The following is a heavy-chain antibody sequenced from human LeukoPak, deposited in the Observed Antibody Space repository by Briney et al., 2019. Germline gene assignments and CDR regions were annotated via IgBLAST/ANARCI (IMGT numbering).Heavy chain of an antibody. CDR3: ARALIHENWFDH. J-gene: IGHJ5*02. Sequence: ASVKASCKASGYTFSNYGISWVRQAPGQGLEWMGWISAYNGNTNYAQKLQGRVTMTTDTSTSTAYMELRSLRSDDTAVYYCARALIHENWFDHWGQGTLVTVSS. CDR1: GYTFSNYG. D-gene: IGHD3-16*01. V-gene: IGHV1-18*01. CDR2: ISAYNGNT.